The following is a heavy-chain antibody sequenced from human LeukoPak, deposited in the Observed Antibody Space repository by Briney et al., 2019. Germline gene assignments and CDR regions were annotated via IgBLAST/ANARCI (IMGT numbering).Heavy chain of an antibody. V-gene: IGHV1-8*03. CDR3: ATGYYDFWSGYYSY. D-gene: IGHD3-3*01. Sequence: GASVKVSCKASGYTFTSYDINWVRQATGQGLEWMGRMNPNSGNTGYAQKFQGRVTITRNTSISTAYMELSSLRSEDTAVYYCATGYYDFWSGYYSYWGQGTLVTVSS. CDR2: MNPNSGNT. J-gene: IGHJ4*02. CDR1: GYTFTSYD.